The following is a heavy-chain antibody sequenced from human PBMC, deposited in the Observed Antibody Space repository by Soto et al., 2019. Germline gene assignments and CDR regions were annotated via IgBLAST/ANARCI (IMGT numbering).Heavy chain of an antibody. J-gene: IGHJ4*02. CDR1: GYTFTGYY. V-gene: IGHV1-2*04. D-gene: IGHD6-19*01. Sequence: ASVKVSCKASGYTFTGYYMHWVRQAPGQGLEWMGWINPNSGGTNYAQKFQGWVTMTRDTSISTAYMELSRLRSDDTAVYYCARDLGYSSGWYPRYYFDDWGQGTLVTVAS. CDR3: ARDLGYSSGWYPRYYFDD. CDR2: INPNSGGT.